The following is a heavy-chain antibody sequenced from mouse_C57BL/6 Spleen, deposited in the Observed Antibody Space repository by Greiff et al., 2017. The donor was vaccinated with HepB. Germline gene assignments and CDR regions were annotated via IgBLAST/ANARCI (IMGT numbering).Heavy chain of an antibody. J-gene: IGHJ2*01. CDR3: ARSDWDGVDYFDY. Sequence: QVQLQQPGAELVMPGASVKLSCKASGYTFTSYWMHWVKQRPGQGLEWIGEIDPSDSYTNYNQKFKGKSTLTVDKSSSTAYIQLSSLTSEDSAVYYCARSDWDGVDYFDYWGQGTTLTVSS. D-gene: IGHD4-1*01. CDR2: IDPSDSYT. V-gene: IGHV1-69*01. CDR1: GYTFTSYW.